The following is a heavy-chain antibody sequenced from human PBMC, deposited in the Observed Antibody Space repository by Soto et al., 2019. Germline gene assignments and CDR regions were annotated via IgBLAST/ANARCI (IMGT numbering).Heavy chain of an antibody. CDR2: LWYDGSNK. CDR3: AKDRRSHLHRMDV. CDR1: GFTFSIYG. D-gene: IGHD6-13*01. J-gene: IGHJ6*02. V-gene: IGHV3-33*06. Sequence: GGSLRLSCAASGFTFSIYGMHWVRQAPGKGLEWVAVLWYDGSNKYYAVSVKGRFTISRDNSKNTLYLQVHSLSAEDTAVYYCAKDRRSHLHRMDVWGQGTTVTVSS.